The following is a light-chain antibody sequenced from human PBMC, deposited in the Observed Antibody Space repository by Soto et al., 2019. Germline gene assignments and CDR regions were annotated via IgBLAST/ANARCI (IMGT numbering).Light chain of an antibody. J-gene: IGKJ3*01. Sequence: EVLMTQSPATLSVSPGERASLSCRASQNVRNNVAWYQQKPGQAPRLLIYGASSRATGIPDRFSGSGSGTDFTLTISRLEPEDFAVYYCQQYGSSSFTFGPGTKVDIK. CDR2: GAS. V-gene: IGKV3-20*01. CDR1: QNVRNN. CDR3: QQYGSSSFT.